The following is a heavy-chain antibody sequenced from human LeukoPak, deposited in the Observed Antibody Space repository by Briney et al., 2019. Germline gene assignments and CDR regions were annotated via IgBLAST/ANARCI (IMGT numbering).Heavy chain of an antibody. Sequence: PEASVKVSCKASGYTFTGYYMHWVRQAPGQGLEWMGWINPNSGGTNYAQKFQGRVTMTRDTSISTAYMELSRLRSDDTAVYYCARGLCAGGSCYVLDYWGQGTLVTVSS. V-gene: IGHV1-2*02. J-gene: IGHJ4*02. CDR1: GYTFTGYY. D-gene: IGHD2-15*01. CDR3: ARGLCAGGSCYVLDY. CDR2: INPNSGGT.